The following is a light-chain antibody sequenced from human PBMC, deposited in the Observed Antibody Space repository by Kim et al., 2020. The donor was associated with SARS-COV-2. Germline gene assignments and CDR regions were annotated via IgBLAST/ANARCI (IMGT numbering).Light chain of an antibody. CDR3: QSADGSGTYV. Sequence: SYELTQPPSVSVSPGQTARITCSGDALPEKQTYWYQQKSGQAPLLLIYKDSVRPSGIPGRFSGSSSGTTVTLTISGVQAEDDADYYCQSADGSGTYVFGT. J-gene: IGLJ1*01. CDR1: ALPEKQ. V-gene: IGLV3-25*03. CDR2: KDS.